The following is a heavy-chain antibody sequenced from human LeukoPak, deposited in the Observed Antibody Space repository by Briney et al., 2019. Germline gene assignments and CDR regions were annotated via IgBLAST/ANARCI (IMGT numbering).Heavy chain of an antibody. D-gene: IGHD1-26*01. CDR1: GGSISSGDYY. J-gene: IGHJ4*02. CDR3: ARLVGATLGFDY. CDR2: IYYSGST. Sequence: SETLSLTCTVSGGSISSGDYYWSWIRQHPGKGLEWIGYIYYSGSTYYNPSLKSRVTISVDTSKNQFSLKLSSVTAADTAVYYCARLVGATLGFDYWGQGTLVTVSS. V-gene: IGHV4-31*03.